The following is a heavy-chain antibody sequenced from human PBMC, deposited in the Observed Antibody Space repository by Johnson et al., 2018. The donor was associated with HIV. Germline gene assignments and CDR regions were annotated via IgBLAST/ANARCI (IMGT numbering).Heavy chain of an antibody. CDR1: GFTFSNAW. V-gene: IGHV3-15*01. J-gene: IGHJ3*02. CDR2: IKSKTDGGTT. D-gene: IGHD4/OR15-4a*01. Sequence: VQLVESGGGLVKPGGSLRLSCAASGFTFSNAWMSWVRQAPGKGLEWVGRIKSKTDGGTTDYAAPVIGRFTISRDDSKNTLYLQMNSLKTEDTAVYYCTTDVLGVDAFDIWGQGTMVTVSS. CDR3: TTDVLGVDAFDI.